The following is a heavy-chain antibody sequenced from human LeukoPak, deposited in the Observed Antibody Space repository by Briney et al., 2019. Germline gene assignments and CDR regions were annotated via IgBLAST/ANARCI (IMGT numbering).Heavy chain of an antibody. J-gene: IGHJ6*02. CDR1: GYTFSRYY. V-gene: IGHV1-46*01. CDR3: ARGLESNGWYGMDV. CDR2: INTSGATT. Sequence: ASVKVSCKTSGYTFSRYYIHWVRQAPGQGLEWMGIINTSGATTRYGQKFKGRVTATRDTSTSTVYMEMSSLNSEGTAVYYCARGLESNGWYGMDVWGQGTTIIVSS. D-gene: IGHD6-19*01.